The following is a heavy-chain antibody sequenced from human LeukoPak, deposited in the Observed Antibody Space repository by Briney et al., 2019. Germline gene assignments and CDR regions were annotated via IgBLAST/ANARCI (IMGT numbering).Heavy chain of an antibody. CDR2: ISAYNGNT. CDR3: ARQVAMVRGVRYWFDP. D-gene: IGHD3-10*01. Sequence: GASVKVSCKASGYTFTSYGISWVRQAPGQGLEWMGWISAYNGNTNYAQKLQGRVTMTTDTSTSTAYMELRSLRSDDTAAYYCARQVAMVRGVRYWFDPWGQGTLVTVSS. V-gene: IGHV1-18*01. J-gene: IGHJ5*02. CDR1: GYTFTSYG.